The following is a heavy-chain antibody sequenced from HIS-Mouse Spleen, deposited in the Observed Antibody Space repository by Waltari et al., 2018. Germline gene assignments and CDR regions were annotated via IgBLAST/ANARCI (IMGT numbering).Heavy chain of an antibody. CDR3: AREIPYSSSWYDWYFDL. D-gene: IGHD6-13*01. J-gene: IGHJ2*01. CDR2: IYYSGST. Sequence: QLQLQESGPGLVKPSETLSLTCTVSGGSISSSSYYLGWIRQPPGKGLEGIGGIYYSGSTYHNPSLKRRVPISVDTSKNQFSRKLSSVTAADTAVYYCAREIPYSSSWYDWYFDLWGRGTLVTVSS. V-gene: IGHV4-39*07. CDR1: GGSISSSSYY.